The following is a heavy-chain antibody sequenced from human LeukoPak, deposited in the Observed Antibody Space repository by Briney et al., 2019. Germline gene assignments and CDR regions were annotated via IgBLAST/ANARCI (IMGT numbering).Heavy chain of an antibody. CDR1: GFTFGGYG. CDR2: IAYDGSRA. Sequence: QAGGSLRLSCAGSGFTFGGYGMHWFRQTPGKGLEWVAVIAYDGSRAFYADSVKGRFTISRDNSKNTMSVQMDHLRAEDTAVYYCTRYNNDHFDYWGQGTLVTVSS. V-gene: IGHV3-33*01. J-gene: IGHJ4*02. D-gene: IGHD1-14*01. CDR3: TRYNNDHFDY.